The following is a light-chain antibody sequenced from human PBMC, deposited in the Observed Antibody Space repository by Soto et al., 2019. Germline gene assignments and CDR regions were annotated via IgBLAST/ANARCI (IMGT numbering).Light chain of an antibody. J-gene: IGKJ1*01. CDR2: GAS. CDR1: QSVSSN. V-gene: IGKV3-15*01. CDR3: QHYHNWPPWT. Sequence: EIVMTQSPATLSVSPGERATLSCRASQSVSSNLAWYQQKPGQAPGLLIYGASTRATGIPARFSGSGSGTEFTLTISSLQSEDFAVYYCQHYHNWPPWTFGQGTKVEVK.